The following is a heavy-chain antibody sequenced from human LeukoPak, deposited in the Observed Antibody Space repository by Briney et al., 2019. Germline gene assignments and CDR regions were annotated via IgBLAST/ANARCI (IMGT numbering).Heavy chain of an antibody. J-gene: IGHJ4*02. D-gene: IGHD3-9*01. V-gene: IGHV1-2*02. CDR2: INLNSGGT. CDR1: GYTFTVYY. CDR3: ARSPHILTGENFDY. Sequence: ASVKVSCKASGYTFTVYYIHWVRQAPGQGLEWMGWINLNSGGTNYAQKFQDRVTMTRDTSITTAYMELSRLRFDDTALYYCARSPHILTGENFDYWGQGTLVTVSS.